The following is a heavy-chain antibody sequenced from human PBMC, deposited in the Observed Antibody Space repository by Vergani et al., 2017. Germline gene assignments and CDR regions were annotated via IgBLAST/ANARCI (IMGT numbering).Heavy chain of an antibody. D-gene: IGHD4-23*01. CDR2: ISGSSSYV. J-gene: IGHJ4*02. CDR1: GFSFSSYS. Sequence: EVQLVESGGGLVKPGGSLRLSCAASGFSFSSYSMNWVRQAPGKGLEWVASISGSSSYVFYRDSVEGRFTITRDNAKKSVYLQMNSLRAEDTAIYYCAKDILRWAFDYWGQGTLVTVSS. CDR3: AKDILRWAFDY. V-gene: IGHV3-21*02.